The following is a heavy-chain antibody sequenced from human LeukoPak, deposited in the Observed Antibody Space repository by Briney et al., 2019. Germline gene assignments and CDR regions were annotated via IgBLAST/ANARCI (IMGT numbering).Heavy chain of an antibody. CDR1: GGSISGYY. Sequence: SETLSLTCTVSGGSISGYYWSWIRQPPGKGLEWIGEINHSGSTNYNPSLKSRVTISVDTSKNQFSLKLSSVTAADTAVYYCARQWPYDAFDIWGQGTMVTVSS. V-gene: IGHV4-34*01. CDR3: ARQWPYDAFDI. D-gene: IGHD6-19*01. J-gene: IGHJ3*02. CDR2: INHSGST.